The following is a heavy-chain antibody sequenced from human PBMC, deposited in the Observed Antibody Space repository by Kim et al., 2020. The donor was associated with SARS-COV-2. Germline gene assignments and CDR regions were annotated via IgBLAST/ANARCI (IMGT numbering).Heavy chain of an antibody. V-gene: IGHV1-18*01. Sequence: ASVKVSCKTSGYDFKSNGINWVRQAPGQGLEWMGWISTEHGNTNYARNLQDRVTLTTDTSTNTAYMELRSLTSDDTAVYYCNVARGSFYHWGQGTLVTVS. D-gene: IGHD3-10*01. CDR2: ISTEHGNT. CDR1: GYDFKSNG. J-gene: IGHJ4*02. CDR3: NVARGSFYH.